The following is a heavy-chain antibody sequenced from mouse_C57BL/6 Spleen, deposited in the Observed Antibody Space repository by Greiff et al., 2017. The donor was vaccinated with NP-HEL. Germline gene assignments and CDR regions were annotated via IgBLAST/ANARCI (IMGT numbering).Heavy chain of an antibody. D-gene: IGHD2-4*01. CDR3: ARCLYDYDAYFDY. CDR2: IRNKANGYTT. V-gene: IGHV7-3*01. CDR1: GFTFTDYY. Sequence: DVQLVESGGGLVQPGGSLSLSCAASGFTFTDYYMSWVRQPPGKALEWLGFIRNKANGYTTEYSASVKGRFTISRDNSQSILYLQMNALRAEDSATYYCARCLYDYDAYFDYWGQGTTLTVSS. J-gene: IGHJ2*01.